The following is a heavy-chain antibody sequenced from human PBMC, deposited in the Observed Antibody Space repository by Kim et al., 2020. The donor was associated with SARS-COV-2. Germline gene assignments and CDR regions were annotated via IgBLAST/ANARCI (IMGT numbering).Heavy chain of an antibody. Sequence: GGSLRLSCAASGFTFSSYGMHWVRQAPGKGLEWVAVIWYDGSNKYYADSVKGRFTISRDNSKNTLYLQMNSLRAEDTAVYYCARDGVGKESYCGGDCLSYWGQGTLVTVST. V-gene: IGHV3-33*01. CDR1: GFTFSSYG. D-gene: IGHD2-21*02. CDR3: ARDGVGKESYCGGDCLSY. CDR2: IWYDGSNK. J-gene: IGHJ4*02.